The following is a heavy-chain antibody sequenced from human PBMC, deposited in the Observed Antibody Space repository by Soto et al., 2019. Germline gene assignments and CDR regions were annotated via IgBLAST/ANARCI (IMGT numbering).Heavy chain of an antibody. D-gene: IGHD6-19*01. CDR2: ISGGGDGT. V-gene: IGHV3-23*01. Sequence: GGSLRLSCAASGFTFSNYAMSWVRRAPGTGLEWVSTISGGGDGTYYSDSVKGRFTISRDNSKNTLYLQINSLRADDTAVFHCARGGYSRGWSFDYWGQGTLVTVSS. CDR1: GFTFSNYA. CDR3: ARGGYSRGWSFDY. J-gene: IGHJ4*02.